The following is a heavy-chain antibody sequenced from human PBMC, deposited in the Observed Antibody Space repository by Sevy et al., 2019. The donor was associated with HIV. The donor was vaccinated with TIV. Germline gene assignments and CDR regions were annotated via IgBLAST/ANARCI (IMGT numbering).Heavy chain of an antibody. V-gene: IGHV5-51*01. Sequence: GESLKISCKGAGYSFTNYWIGWVRQMPGKGPEWMGIIYPGDSDTRYSPSFQGQVTISADKSISTAYLQWSSLRASDTAMYYCARFGSYRLSYYGMDVWGQGTTVTVSS. J-gene: IGHJ6*02. D-gene: IGHD2-15*01. CDR1: GYSFTNYW. CDR3: ARFGSYRLSYYGMDV. CDR2: IYPGDSDT.